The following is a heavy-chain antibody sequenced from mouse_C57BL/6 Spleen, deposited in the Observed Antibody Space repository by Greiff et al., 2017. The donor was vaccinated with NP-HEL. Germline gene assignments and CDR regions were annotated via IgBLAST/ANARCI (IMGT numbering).Heavy chain of an antibody. Sequence: VKLMESGPGLVAPSQSLSITCTVSGFSLTSYGVHWVRQPPGKGLEWLVVIWSDGSTPYYSALISRLSISKDNSKSQVCLKMNSLQTDDTAMYDCARQTVVARGYAMDYWGQGTSVTVSS. CDR2: IWSDGST. V-gene: IGHV2-6-1*01. D-gene: IGHD1-1*01. J-gene: IGHJ4*01. CDR1: GFSLTSYG. CDR3: ARQTVVARGYAMDY.